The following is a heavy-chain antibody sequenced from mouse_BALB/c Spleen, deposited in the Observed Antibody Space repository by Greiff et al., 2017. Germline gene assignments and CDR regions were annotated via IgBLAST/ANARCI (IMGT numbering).Heavy chain of an antibody. CDR2: SRNKANDYTT. Sequence: EVQGVESGGGLVQPGGSLRLSCATSGFTFSDFYMEWVRQPPGKRLEWIAASRNKANDYTTEYSASEKGRFIVSRDTSQSILYLQMNALRAEDTAIYYCARDARAVYHWAMDDWGQGTSVTVSS. CDR3: ARDARAVYHWAMDD. J-gene: IGHJ4*01. D-gene: IGHD2-1*01. CDR1: GFTFSDFY. V-gene: IGHV7-1*02.